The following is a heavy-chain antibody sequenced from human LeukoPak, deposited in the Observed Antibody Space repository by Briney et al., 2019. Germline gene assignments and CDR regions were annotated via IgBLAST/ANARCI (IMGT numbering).Heavy chain of an antibody. CDR1: GGSISSYY. V-gene: IGHV4-59*08. CDR2: IYYSGST. D-gene: IGHD1-26*01. J-gene: IGHJ4*02. Sequence: SETLSLTCTVSGGSISSYYWSWLRQPPGKGLEGIGDIYYSGSTNYNPSLKSRVTISVDTSKNQFSLNLSSVPAADTAVYYCVRGGVSKWELPHTEYWGQGTLVTVSS. CDR3: VRGGVSKWELPHTEY.